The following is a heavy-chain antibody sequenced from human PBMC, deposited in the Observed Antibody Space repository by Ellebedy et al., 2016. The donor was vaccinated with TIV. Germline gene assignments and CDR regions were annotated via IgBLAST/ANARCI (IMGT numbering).Heavy chain of an antibody. D-gene: IGHD3-3*02. J-gene: IGHJ4*02. CDR2: INSGWSSI. CDR1: GFTFTQYC. V-gene: IGHV3-74*01. Sequence: GESLKISCAASGFTFTQYCLHWVRHAPGKGLVWVSRINSGWSSISYADSVKGRFTISRDNAKNTLYLQMNSLRAEDTALYYCARKLDMGKPSAFDYWGQGILVTVSS. CDR3: ARKLDMGKPSAFDY.